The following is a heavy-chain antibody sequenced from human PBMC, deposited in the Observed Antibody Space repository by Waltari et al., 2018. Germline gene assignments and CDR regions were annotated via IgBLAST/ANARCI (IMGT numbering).Heavy chain of an antibody. V-gene: IGHV3-13*01. CDR1: GFTFSSYD. J-gene: IGHJ6*02. Sequence: EVQLVESGGGLVQPGGSLRLSCAASGFTFSSYDMHWVRQATGKGLEWVSAIGTAGDTYYPGSVEGRFTISRENAKNSLYLQMNSRRAGDTAVYYCARDRGLYGMDVWGQGTTVTVSS. CDR3: ARDRGLYGMDV. CDR2: IGTAGDT.